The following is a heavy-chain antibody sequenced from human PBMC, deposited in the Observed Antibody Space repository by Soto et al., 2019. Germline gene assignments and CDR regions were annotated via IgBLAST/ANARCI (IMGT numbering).Heavy chain of an antibody. CDR3: ARVSYYYDSSGYYYGGPFDY. V-gene: IGHV3-48*02. Sequence: GGSLRLSCAASGFTFSSYSMNWVRQAPGKGLEWVSYISSSSSTIYYADSVKGRFTISRDNAKNSLYLQMNSLRDEDTAVYYCARVSYYYDSSGYYYGGPFDYWGQGTLATVSS. D-gene: IGHD3-22*01. CDR2: ISSSSSTI. J-gene: IGHJ4*02. CDR1: GFTFSSYS.